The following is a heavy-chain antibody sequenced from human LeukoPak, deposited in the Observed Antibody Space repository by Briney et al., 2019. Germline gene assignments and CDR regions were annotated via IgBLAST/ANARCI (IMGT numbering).Heavy chain of an antibody. CDR1: GYTFTGYY. D-gene: IGHD2-2*01. CDR3: ASSSHSSNWFDP. CDR2: IKPNSGGT. J-gene: IGHJ5*02. Sequence: ASVKVSCKASGYTFTGYYMHWVRQAPGQGLEWMGWIKPNSGGTNYAQKFQGRVTMTRDTSISTAYMELSRLRSDDTAVYYCASSSHSSNWFDPWGQGTLVTVSS. V-gene: IGHV1-2*02.